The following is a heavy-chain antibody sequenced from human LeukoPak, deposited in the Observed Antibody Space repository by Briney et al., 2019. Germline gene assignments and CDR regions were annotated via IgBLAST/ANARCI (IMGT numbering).Heavy chain of an antibody. CDR1: GGTFSSYA. V-gene: IGHV1-69*13. J-gene: IGHJ1*01. CDR2: IIPIFGTA. D-gene: IGHD2-2*01. Sequence: SVKVSCKASGGTFSSYAISWVRQAPGQGLEWMGGIIPIFGTANYAQKFQGRVTITADESTSTAYMELSSLRSEDTAVYYCAGAVVVPAAPVWEGFQHWGQGTLVTVSS. CDR3: AGAVVVPAAPVWEGFQH.